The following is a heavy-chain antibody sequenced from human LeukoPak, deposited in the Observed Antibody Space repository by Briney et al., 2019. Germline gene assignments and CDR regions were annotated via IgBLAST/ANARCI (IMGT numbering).Heavy chain of an antibody. D-gene: IGHD3-22*01. V-gene: IGHV1-46*01. CDR2: INPSRGAT. Sequence: ASVKVSCKASGYPFSSYYMHWVRQAPGQGLEWMGVINPSRGATSYAQKFQGRVSMTRDMSTSTVYMELSRLRSEDTAIYYCARDLRLDYYDSSGFYVYWGQGTLVTVSS. J-gene: IGHJ4*02. CDR1: GYPFSSYY. CDR3: ARDLRLDYYDSSGFYVY.